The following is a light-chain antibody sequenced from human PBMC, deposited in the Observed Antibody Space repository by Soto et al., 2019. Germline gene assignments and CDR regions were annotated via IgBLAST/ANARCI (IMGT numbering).Light chain of an antibody. CDR2: DNN. CDR1: SSNIGRNY. Sequence: QSVLTQPPSVSAAPGQTVTISCAGSSSNIGRNYVSWYQQLPGTDPKLLIYDNNERPSGIPDRFSASKSDTSAALNITGLQTGDEADYYCGTCDGSLRAGVFGGGTKLTVL. CDR3: GTCDGSLRAGV. V-gene: IGLV1-51*01. J-gene: IGLJ2*01.